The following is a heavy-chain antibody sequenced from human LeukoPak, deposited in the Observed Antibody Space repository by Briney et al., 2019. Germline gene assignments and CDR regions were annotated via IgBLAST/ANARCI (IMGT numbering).Heavy chain of an antibody. V-gene: IGHV3-21*01. CDR2: ISSSSSYI. CDR3: ARLLVTAIPEYCFDY. Sequence: KPGGSLRLSCAASGFTFSSYSMNWVRQAPGKGLEWVSSISSSSSYIYYADSVKGRFTISRDNAKNSLYLQMNSLRAEDTAVYYCARLLVTAIPEYCFDYWGQGTLVTVSS. CDR1: GFTFSSYS. D-gene: IGHD2-21*02. J-gene: IGHJ4*02.